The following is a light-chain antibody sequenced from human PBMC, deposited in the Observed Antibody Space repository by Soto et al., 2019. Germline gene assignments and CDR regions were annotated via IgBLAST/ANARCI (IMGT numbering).Light chain of an antibody. CDR1: PDIDKY. Sequence: EIQMTQSPSPLSTSVGDSITITCQASPDIDKYLYWYQQKTGKAPKLLIYDGSTLDTGVPSRFSGSRSGTRFTLTISSLQPEDIATYYCQQYDSLPITFGQGTRLDIK. V-gene: IGKV1-33*01. J-gene: IGKJ5*01. CDR3: QQYDSLPIT. CDR2: DGS.